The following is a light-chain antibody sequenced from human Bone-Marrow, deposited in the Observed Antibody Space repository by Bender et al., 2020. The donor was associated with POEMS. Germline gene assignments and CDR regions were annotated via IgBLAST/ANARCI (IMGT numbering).Light chain of an antibody. CDR3: CSYAGSSTWV. J-gene: IGLJ3*02. V-gene: IGLV2-14*03. Sequence: QSALTQPASVSGSPGQSITISCSGTSSDIGRYNYVSWYQQYPGEAPRLMIYDVTKRPSGISNRFSASKSGNTASLTISGLQAEDEADYYCCSYAGSSTWVFGGGTKLTVL. CDR2: DVT. CDR1: SSDIGRYNY.